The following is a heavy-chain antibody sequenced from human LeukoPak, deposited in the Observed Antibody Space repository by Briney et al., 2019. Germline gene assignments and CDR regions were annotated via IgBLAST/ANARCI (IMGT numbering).Heavy chain of an antibody. CDR3: ARGSEGYCSGGGCYYGMDV. CDR1: GFTFSSYT. Sequence: GGSLRLSCAASGFTFSSYTMNWVRQAPGKGLECVSYISNSSSYIYYADSVKGRFTISRDNAENSLYLQTNCLRAEDTAVYYCARGSEGYCSGGGCYYGMDVWGQGTTVTVSS. J-gene: IGHJ6*01. V-gene: IGHV3-21*01. CDR2: ISNSSSYI. D-gene: IGHD2-15*01.